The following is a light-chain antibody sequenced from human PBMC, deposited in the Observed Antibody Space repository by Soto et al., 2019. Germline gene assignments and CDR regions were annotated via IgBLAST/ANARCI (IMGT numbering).Light chain of an antibody. CDR2: KAS. CDR3: HQYDNYST. CDR1: QSVGTW. Sequence: DIQMTQSPSTLSASVGDRVTITCRASQSVGTWLAWYQLKPGKAPNVLIYKASSLQSGVPSRFSGSGSGTEFTLTISNLQPDDFATYFCHQYDNYSTFGGGTKVDIK. J-gene: IGKJ4*01. V-gene: IGKV1-5*03.